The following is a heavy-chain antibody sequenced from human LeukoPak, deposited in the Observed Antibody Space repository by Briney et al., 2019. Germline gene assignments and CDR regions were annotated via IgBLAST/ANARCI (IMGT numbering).Heavy chain of an antibody. CDR2: IIPIFGTA. J-gene: IGHJ4*02. D-gene: IGHD3-9*01. Sequence: VASVKDSCKASGGTFSSYAISWVRQAPGQGLEWMGGIIPIFGTANYAQKFQGRVTITADESTSTAYMELSSLRSEDTAVYYYATRLSGGDILTGYPPDYWGQGTLVTVSS. V-gene: IGHV1-69*01. CDR1: GGTFSSYA. CDR3: ATRLSGGDILTGYPPDY.